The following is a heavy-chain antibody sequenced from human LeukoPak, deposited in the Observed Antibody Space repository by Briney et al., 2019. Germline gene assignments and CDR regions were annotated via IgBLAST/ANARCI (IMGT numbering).Heavy chain of an antibody. D-gene: IGHD5-12*01. V-gene: IGHV4-39*02. CDR1: GGSISSSSYY. CDR3: AIEGGYVLSVYFDY. CDR2: IYYSGST. Sequence: SETLSLTCTVSGGSISSSSYYWGWIRQPPGKGLEWIVSIYYSGSTYYNPSLKSRVAISVDTSKNQFSLKLSSVTAADTTVYYCAIEGGYVLSVYFDYWGQGTLVTVSS. J-gene: IGHJ4*02.